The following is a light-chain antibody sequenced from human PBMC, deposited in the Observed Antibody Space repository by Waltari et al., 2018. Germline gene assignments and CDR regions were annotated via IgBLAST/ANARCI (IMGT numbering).Light chain of an antibody. CDR2: AAS. V-gene: IGKV1-9*01. CDR3: QQLNSYRYT. Sequence: IQLTQSPSFPSASVGDRVTITCRASQTISIYLAWYQQKQGKAPKLLIYAASTLQRGVPSRFSGSASGTEFSLTISSLQPEDSATYYCQQLNSYRYTFGQGTKLEIK. J-gene: IGKJ2*01. CDR1: QTISIY.